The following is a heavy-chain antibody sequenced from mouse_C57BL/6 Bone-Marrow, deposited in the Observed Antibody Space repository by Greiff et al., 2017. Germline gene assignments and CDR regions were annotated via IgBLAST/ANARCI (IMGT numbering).Heavy chain of an antibody. CDR3: ATRGGFSMDY. J-gene: IGHJ4*01. CDR2: ISNGGGST. CDR1: GFTFSDYY. Sequence: EVKLVESGGGLVQPGGSLKLSCAASGFTFSDYYMYWVRQTPEKRLEWVAYISNGGGSTYYPDTVKGRFTISRDNAKNTLYLQMSRLKSEDTAMYYCATRGGFSMDYWGQGTSVTVSS. V-gene: IGHV5-12*01.